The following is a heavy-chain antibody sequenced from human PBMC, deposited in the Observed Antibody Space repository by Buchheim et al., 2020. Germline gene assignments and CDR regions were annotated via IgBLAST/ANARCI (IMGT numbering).Heavy chain of an antibody. J-gene: IGHJ4*02. CDR1: GFTFTNAW. Sequence: EVQLVESGGGLVKPGGSLRLSCAASGFTFTNAWMNWVRQAPGKGLEWVGRIRSNTDGGTTDYAAPVKGRFTISRDDSKNTLYLQMNSLKTEDTAVYYCTIMTIVRVIVVVPPTVDYWGQGTL. CDR3: TIMTIVRVIVVVPPTVDY. D-gene: IGHD3-22*01. V-gene: IGHV3-15*07. CDR2: IRSNTDGGTT.